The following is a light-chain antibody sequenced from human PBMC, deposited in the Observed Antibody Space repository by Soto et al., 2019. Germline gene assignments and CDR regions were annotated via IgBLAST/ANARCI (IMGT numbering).Light chain of an antibody. CDR3: NSYTSINTPLYV. Sequence: QSVLTQPASVSGSPGQSITISCTGTSSDVGGYKYVSWYQHHPGKAPKLMIYEVTKRPSGVSNRFSGSKSGNTASLTISGLQAEDEADYYCNSYTSINTPLYVFGTGTKLTVL. J-gene: IGLJ1*01. CDR2: EVT. V-gene: IGLV2-14*01. CDR1: SSDVGGYKY.